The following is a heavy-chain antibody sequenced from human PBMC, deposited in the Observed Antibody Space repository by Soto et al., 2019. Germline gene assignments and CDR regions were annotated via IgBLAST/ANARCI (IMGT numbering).Heavy chain of an antibody. J-gene: IGHJ4*02. D-gene: IGHD6-19*01. CDR3: ARRSRSSGQIGY. Sequence: SETLSLTCNVSGGSIDRSNYYWDWLRQPPGKGLEWIGSIYYNGSTYYNPSLKSRVTISVDTSKNQFSLKLSSVTAADTAVYYFARRSRSSGQIGYWGQGTLVPVSS. CDR1: GGSIDRSNYY. CDR2: IYYNGST. V-gene: IGHV4-39*01.